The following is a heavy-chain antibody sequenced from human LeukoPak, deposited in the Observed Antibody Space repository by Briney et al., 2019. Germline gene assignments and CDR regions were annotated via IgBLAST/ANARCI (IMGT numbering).Heavy chain of an antibody. V-gene: IGHV3-74*03. CDR2: INERGTDS. D-gene: IGHD1-1*01. Sequence: GGSLRLSCTASGFTFSGHWIHWVRQPPGMGLVWVSRINERGTDSMYAESVKGRFTISRDNAKNTVYLQMNSLRAEDTAVYYCVRDETLWTLDWWGQERWSASPQ. CDR1: GFTFSGHW. J-gene: IGHJ4*01. CDR3: VRDETLWTLDW.